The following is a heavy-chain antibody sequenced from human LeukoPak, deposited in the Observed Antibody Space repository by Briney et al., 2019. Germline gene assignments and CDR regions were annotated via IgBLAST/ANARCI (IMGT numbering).Heavy chain of an antibody. CDR1: GYTLTGYY. D-gene: IGHD3-3*01. CDR3: ARVFVLRFLEWLTLGY. Sequence: ASVKVSCKASGYTLTGYYMHWVRQAPGQGLEWMGRINPNSGGTNYAQKFQGRVTMTRDTSISTAYMELSRLRSDDTAVYYCARVFVLRFLEWLTLGYWGQGTLVTVSS. J-gene: IGHJ4*02. V-gene: IGHV1-2*06. CDR2: INPNSGGT.